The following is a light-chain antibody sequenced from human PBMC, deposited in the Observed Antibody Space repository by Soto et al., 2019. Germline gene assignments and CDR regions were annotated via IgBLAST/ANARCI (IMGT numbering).Light chain of an antibody. V-gene: IGKV1-17*01. CDR1: QSSRND. J-gene: IGKJ1*01. CDR2: AAS. CDR3: LEHRSHRPT. Sequence: DIQMTQSPSSLSASVGDIVTITCRASQSSRNDLGWYQQKPGKAPKRLIYAASSLKRGVPSRLSGTGSGTEFTLKNSILPPEDFSNYYCLEHRSHRPTFGQGTKVEIK.